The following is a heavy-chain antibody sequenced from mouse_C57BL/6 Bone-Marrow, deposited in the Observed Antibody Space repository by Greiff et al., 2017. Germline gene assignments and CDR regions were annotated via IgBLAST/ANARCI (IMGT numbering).Heavy chain of an antibody. J-gene: IGHJ2*01. D-gene: IGHD1-1*01. V-gene: IGHV5-9*01. CDR2: ISGGGGNT. CDR1: GFTFSSYT. Sequence: EVNVVESGGGLVKPGGSLKLSCAASGFTFSSYTMSWVRQTPEKRLEWVATISGGGGNTYYPDSVKGRFTISRDNAKNTLYLQMSSLRSEDTALYYCARQGIITTVVDFDYWGQGTTLTVSS. CDR3: ARQGIITTVVDFDY.